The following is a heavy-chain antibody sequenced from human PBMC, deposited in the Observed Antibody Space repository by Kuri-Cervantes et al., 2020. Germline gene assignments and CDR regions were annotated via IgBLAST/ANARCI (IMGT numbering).Heavy chain of an antibody. Sequence: SLKISCAASGFTFDDYAMHWVRQAPGKGLEWVSGISWNSGSIGYADSVKGRFTISRDNAKNSLYLQMNSLRAEDTAVYYCARVKGYYDFWSGHPGWFDPWGQGTLVTVSS. V-gene: IGHV3-9*01. CDR1: GFTFDDYA. CDR3: ARVKGYYDFWSGHPGWFDP. CDR2: ISWNSGSI. J-gene: IGHJ5*02. D-gene: IGHD3-3*01.